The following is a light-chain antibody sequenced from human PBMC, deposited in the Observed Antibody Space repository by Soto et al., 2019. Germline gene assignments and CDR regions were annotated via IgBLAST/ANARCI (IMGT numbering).Light chain of an antibody. CDR1: QSVSSSY. J-gene: IGKJ5*01. CDR3: QQYGSSPQT. V-gene: IGKV3-20*01. CDR2: GAS. Sequence: EIVLTQSPGTLSLSPGEGATLSCRASQSVSSSYLAWYQQKPGQAPRLLIYGASSRATGIPDRFSGSGSGTDFTLTISRLEPEDFAVYYCQQYGSSPQTFGQGTRLE.